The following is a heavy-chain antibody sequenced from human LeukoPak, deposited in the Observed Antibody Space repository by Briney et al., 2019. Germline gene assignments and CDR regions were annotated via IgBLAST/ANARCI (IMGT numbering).Heavy chain of an antibody. CDR1: GFTFSTYW. D-gene: IGHD6-6*01. J-gene: IGHJ4*02. Sequence: QPGGSLRLSCAASGFTFSTYWMHWVRQAPGKGLVWVSRSNSDGSTTTYADSVKGRFTISRDNAKNTLYLQMNSLRAEDTAVYYCARAGSSIAPPAYWGQGTLVTVSS. CDR3: ARAGSSIAPPAY. CDR2: SNSDGSTT. V-gene: IGHV3-74*01.